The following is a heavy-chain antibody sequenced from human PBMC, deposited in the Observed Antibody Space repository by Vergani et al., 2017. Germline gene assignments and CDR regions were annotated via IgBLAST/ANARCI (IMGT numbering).Heavy chain of an antibody. V-gene: IGHV1-69*09. J-gene: IGHJ3*02. CDR3: ASGYYDSSATDAFDI. CDR1: GYTFTSYD. D-gene: IGHD3-22*01. Sequence: QVQLVQSGAEVKKPGASVKVSCKASGYTFTSYDISWVRQAPGQGLEWMGRIIPIFGIANYAQKFQGRVTITADKSTSTAYMELSSLRSEDTAVYYCASGYYDSSATDAFDIWGQGTMVTVSS. CDR2: IIPIFGIA.